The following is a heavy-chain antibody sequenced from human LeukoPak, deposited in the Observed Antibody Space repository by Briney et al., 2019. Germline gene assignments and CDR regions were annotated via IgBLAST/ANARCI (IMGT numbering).Heavy chain of an antibody. Sequence: GESLKTSCEGSGYSFTSYWLPWVRQMRGEGLEYMGIVHPSDSNTRYSPSFQGHATFSADKSLSAAYLQWSSLKAWDSAMYYCARHTKDYYNRVLGYWAQRTLVTVT. CDR3: ARHTKDYYNRVLGY. CDR2: VHPSDSNT. CDR1: GYSFTSYW. V-gene: IGHV5-51*01. J-gene: IGHJ4*02. D-gene: IGHD3-22*01.